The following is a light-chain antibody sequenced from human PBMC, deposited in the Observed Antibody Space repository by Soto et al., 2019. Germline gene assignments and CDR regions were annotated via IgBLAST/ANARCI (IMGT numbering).Light chain of an antibody. V-gene: IGKV1-27*01. CDR3: QKYNSAPFT. CDR1: QVISVY. J-gene: IGKJ4*01. Sequence: DIQMTQSPSSLSASLGDRVTITCRASQVISVYLSWFQQKPGKVPKLLIYAASTLQSGVPSRFSGSGSGTDFTLTIRSLQPEDVASYYWQKYNSAPFTFGGGNKVEIK. CDR2: AAS.